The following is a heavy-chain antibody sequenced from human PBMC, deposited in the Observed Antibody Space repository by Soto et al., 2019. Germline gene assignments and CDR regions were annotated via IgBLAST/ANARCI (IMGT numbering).Heavy chain of an antibody. Sequence: GDSLKISCKGSGYSFTSYWIGWVRQMPGKGLEWMGIIYPGDSDTRYSPSFQGQVTISADKSISTAYLQWSSLKASDTAMYYCARLRVTQGDAIDIWGQGTMVTV. V-gene: IGHV5-51*01. D-gene: IGHD2-21*02. CDR1: GYSFTSYW. CDR3: ARLRVTQGDAIDI. J-gene: IGHJ3*02. CDR2: IYPGDSDT.